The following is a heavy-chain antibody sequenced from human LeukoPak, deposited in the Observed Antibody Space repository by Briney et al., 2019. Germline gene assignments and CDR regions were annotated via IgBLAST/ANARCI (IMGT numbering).Heavy chain of an antibody. J-gene: IGHJ4*02. D-gene: IGHD5-18*01. Sequence: PSETLSLTCTVSGGSISSYYWSWIRQPPGKGLEWIGYIYYSGSTNYNPSLKSRVTISVDTSKNQFSLKLSSVTAADTAVYYCARTRGYSYGSWLGLDYWGQGTLVTVSS. CDR2: IYYSGST. V-gene: IGHV4-59*01. CDR3: ARTRGYSYGSWLGLDY. CDR1: GGSISSYY.